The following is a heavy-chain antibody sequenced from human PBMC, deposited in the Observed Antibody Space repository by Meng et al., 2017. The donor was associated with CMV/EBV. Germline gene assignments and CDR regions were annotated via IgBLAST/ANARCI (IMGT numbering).Heavy chain of an antibody. CDR2: IRYDGSNK. J-gene: IGHJ6*02. CDR1: GFTFSSYG. V-gene: IGHV3-30*02. CDR3: AKDSGYDSSLYYYYYYGMDV. Sequence: GESLKISCAASGFTFSSYGMHWVRQAPGKGLEWVAFIRYDGSNKYYEDSVKGRFTISRDNSKNTLYLQMNSLRAEDTAVYYCAKDSGYDSSLYYYYYYGMDVWGQGTTVTVSS. D-gene: IGHD5-12*01.